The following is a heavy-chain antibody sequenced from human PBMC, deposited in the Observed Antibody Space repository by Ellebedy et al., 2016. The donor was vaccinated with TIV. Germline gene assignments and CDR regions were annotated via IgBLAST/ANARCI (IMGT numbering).Heavy chain of an antibody. V-gene: IGHV1-46*03. CDR1: GYTFTSYY. Sequence: ASVKVSCKASGYTFTSYYMHWVRQAPGQGLEWMGIINPSGGSSSYAQKFQGRVTMTRDTSTSTVYMELSSLRSEDTAVYYCARHDSSGYDAFDIWGQGTMVTVSS. CDR3: ARHDSSGYDAFDI. CDR2: INPSGGSS. D-gene: IGHD3-22*01. J-gene: IGHJ3*02.